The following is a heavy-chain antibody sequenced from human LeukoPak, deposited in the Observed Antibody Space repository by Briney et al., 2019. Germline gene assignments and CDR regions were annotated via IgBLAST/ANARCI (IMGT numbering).Heavy chain of an antibody. CDR2: IYYRSHWYG. CDR3: ARDATASVPLDS. CDR1: GDSVSRTDAG. J-gene: IGHJ4*02. V-gene: IGHV6-1*01. D-gene: IGHD2-15*01. Sequence: SQTLSLTCAISGDSVSRTDAGWNWIRQSPSRGLEWLGRIYYRSHWYGDDVLSMKSRITINPDTAKNQFSLQLKSVTPEDTALYYCARDATASVPLDSWGQGTLVTVSS.